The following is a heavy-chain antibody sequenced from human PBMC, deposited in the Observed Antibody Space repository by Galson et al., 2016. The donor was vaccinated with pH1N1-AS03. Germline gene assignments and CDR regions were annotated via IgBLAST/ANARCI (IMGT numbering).Heavy chain of an antibody. Sequence: SLRLSCAASGLTFSSFWMAWVRPAPGKGLEWVANINHDGSAKYYVDSAKGRFTISRDNAKNSLYLQMNSLRTEDTAVYSCAKDVFSRPDYWGQGTLVTASS. J-gene: IGHJ4*02. CDR2: INHDGSAK. V-gene: IGHV3-7*03. D-gene: IGHD3-3*02. CDR1: GLTFSSFW. CDR3: AKDVFSRPDY.